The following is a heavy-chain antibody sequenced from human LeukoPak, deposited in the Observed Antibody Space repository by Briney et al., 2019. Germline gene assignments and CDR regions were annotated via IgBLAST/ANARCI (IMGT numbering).Heavy chain of an antibody. J-gene: IGHJ4*02. D-gene: IGHD2-2*01. CDR3: AKDYCSSTSCQLDY. Sequence: PGGSLRLSCAASGVTFDDYTMHWVRQAPGKGLEWVSGISWNSGRIGYADSVKGRFTISRDNAKNSLYLQMNSLRAEDMALYYCAKDYCSSTSCQLDYWGQGTLVTVSS. CDR2: ISWNSGRI. CDR1: GVTFDDYT. V-gene: IGHV3-9*03.